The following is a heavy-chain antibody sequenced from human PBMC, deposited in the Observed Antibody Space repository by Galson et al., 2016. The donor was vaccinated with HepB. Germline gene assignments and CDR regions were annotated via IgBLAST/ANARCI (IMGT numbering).Heavy chain of an antibody. V-gene: IGHV3-30*19. Sequence: SLRLSCAASGFTFSNYGMQWVRQAPGKGLEWVAVILYDGTNEYYADSVKGRFTISRDNSKNTLYLQMNSLRAEDTAVFFCARGRKTGSNSWQSDNFDYWGQGTAVTVSS. CDR3: ARGRKTGSNSWQSDNFDY. D-gene: IGHD2-2*01. CDR1: GFTFSNYG. CDR2: ILYDGTNE. J-gene: IGHJ4*02.